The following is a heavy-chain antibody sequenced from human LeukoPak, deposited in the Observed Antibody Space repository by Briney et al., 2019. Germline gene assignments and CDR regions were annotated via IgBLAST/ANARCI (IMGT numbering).Heavy chain of an antibody. Sequence: GESLKISCKGSGYSFTSYWIGWVRQMPGKGLEWMGIIYPGDAETRYSPSFQGQVTISADNSISTAYLQWSSLKASDTAMYYCARPTREGLFDYWGQGTLVTVPS. CDR1: GYSFTSYW. J-gene: IGHJ4*02. CDR2: IYPGDAET. CDR3: ARPTREGLFDY. D-gene: IGHD5-24*01. V-gene: IGHV5-51*01.